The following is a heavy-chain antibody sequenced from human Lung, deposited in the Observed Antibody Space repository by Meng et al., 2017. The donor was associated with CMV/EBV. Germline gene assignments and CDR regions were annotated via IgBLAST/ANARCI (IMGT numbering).Heavy chain of an antibody. J-gene: IGHJ6*02. D-gene: IGHD2-2*01. CDR2: ISSRSSYI. V-gene: IGHV3-21*01. CDR3: AREFCSSSSCYPPDV. CDR1: GFTFSSYS. Sequence: GGSXRLXCAASGFTFSSYSINWVRQAPGKGLEWVSSISSRSSYIYYADSVKGRFTISRDNAKNSLYLQMNSLRAEDTAVYYCAREFCSSSSCYPPDVWGQGNXVTVSS.